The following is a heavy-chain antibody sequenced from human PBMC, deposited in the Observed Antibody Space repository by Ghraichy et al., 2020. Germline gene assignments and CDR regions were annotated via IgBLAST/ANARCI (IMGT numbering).Heavy chain of an antibody. CDR2: INPSGGST. Sequence: ASVKVSCKASGYTFTSYYMHWVRQAPGQGLEWMGIINPSGGSTSYAQKFQGRVTMTRDTSTSTVYMELSSLRSEDTAVYYCARGGTRGNIFGVVIIPYYYYYYMDVWGKGTTVTVSS. CDR1: GYTFTSYY. V-gene: IGHV1-46*01. J-gene: IGHJ6*03. D-gene: IGHD3-3*01. CDR3: ARGGTRGNIFGVVIIPYYYYYYMDV.